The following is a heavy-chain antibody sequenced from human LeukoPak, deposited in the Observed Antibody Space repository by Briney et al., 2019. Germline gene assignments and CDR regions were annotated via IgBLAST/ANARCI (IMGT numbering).Heavy chain of an antibody. J-gene: IGHJ6*02. CDR1: GFTFSNYA. Sequence: GGSLRLSCAASGFTFSNYAMTWVRQAPGKGLEWVAAISDSSGRTYYADSVKGRFTISRDNAKNSLYLQMNSLRAEDTAVYYCARVRREWLFPNYYYYGMDVWGQGTTVTVSS. D-gene: IGHD3-3*01. CDR3: ARVRREWLFPNYYYYGMDV. V-gene: IGHV3-23*01. CDR2: ISDSSGRT.